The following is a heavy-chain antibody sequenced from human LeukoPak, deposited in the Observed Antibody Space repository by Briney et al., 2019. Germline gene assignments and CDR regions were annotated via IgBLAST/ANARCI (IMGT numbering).Heavy chain of an antibody. D-gene: IGHD5-24*01. CDR3: ARGARAGYNLEPFDN. Sequence: PSETLSLTCTVSGGSITGYYWSWIRQTPGKGLEWIAYIYYNGNTNYNPSLKSRVTISVDTSKNQISLTLSSVTAADTAVYYCARGARAGYNLEPFDNWGQGTLVTVSS. V-gene: IGHV4-59*08. J-gene: IGHJ4*02. CDR2: IYYNGNT. CDR1: GGSITGYY.